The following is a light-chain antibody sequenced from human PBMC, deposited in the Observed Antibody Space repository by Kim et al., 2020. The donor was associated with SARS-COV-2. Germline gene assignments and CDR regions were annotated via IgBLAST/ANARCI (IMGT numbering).Light chain of an antibody. V-gene: IGLV2-14*03. Sequence: GQSITISCTGTSNDIGDYNYVSWYQQHPGKAPKLLIYDVIKRPSGISNRFSGSKSGITASLTISGLQAEDEADYFCSSYTGSNTLIFGGGTQLTVL. CDR1: SNDIGDYNY. J-gene: IGLJ2*01. CDR2: DVI. CDR3: SSYTGSNTLI.